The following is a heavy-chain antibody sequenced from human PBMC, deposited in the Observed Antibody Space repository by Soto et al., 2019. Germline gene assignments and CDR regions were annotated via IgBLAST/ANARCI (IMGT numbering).Heavy chain of an antibody. J-gene: IGHJ5*02. Sequence: QVQLQESGPGLVKPSQTLSLTCTVSGGSISSGGYYWSWIRQHPGKGLEWIGYIYYSGSTYYNPSLKSRLTISVDTSKNQFSLKLSSVTAADTAVYYCARDHCSSTSCYTGPNWFDPWGQGTLVTVSS. CDR3: ARDHCSSTSCYTGPNWFDP. V-gene: IGHV4-31*03. D-gene: IGHD2-2*02. CDR2: IYYSGST. CDR1: GGSISSGGYY.